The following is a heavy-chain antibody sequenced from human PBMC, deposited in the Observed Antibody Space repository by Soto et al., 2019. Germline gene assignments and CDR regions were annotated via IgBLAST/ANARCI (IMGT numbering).Heavy chain of an antibody. CDR3: ARAPYYYGMDV. CDR2: IYYSGST. V-gene: IGHV4-59*01. CDR1: GGSISSYY. Sequence: LSLTCTVSGGSISSYYWSWIRQPPGKGLEWIGYIYYSGSTNYNPSLKSRVTISVDTSKNQFSLKLSSVTAADTAVYYCARAPYYYGMDVWGQGTTVTV. J-gene: IGHJ6*02.